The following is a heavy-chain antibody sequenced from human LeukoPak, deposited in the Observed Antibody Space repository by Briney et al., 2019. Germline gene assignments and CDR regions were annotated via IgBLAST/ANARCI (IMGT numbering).Heavy chain of an antibody. D-gene: IGHD6-13*01. Sequence: GGSLRLSCAASGFIFSNYWMTWVRQAPGKGLEWVANIKRDGSDKYFVDSVRGRFTISRDNAKNTLYLQMNSLRAEDTAVYYCARIEAAEDYWGQGTLVTVSS. J-gene: IGHJ4*02. CDR1: GFIFSNYW. V-gene: IGHV3-7*04. CDR3: ARIEAAEDY. CDR2: IKRDGSDK.